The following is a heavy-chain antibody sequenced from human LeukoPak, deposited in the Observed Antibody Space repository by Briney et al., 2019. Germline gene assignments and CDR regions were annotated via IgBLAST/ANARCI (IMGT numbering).Heavy chain of an antibody. CDR2: ISYDGSNK. Sequence: GRSLRLSCAASGFTFSSCAMHWVRQDPGKGLEWVAVISYDGSNKYYADSVKGRFTISRDNSKNTLYLQMNSLRAEDTAVYYCARDFPPYYDFWSGYYDYWGQGTLVTVSS. CDR3: ARDFPPYYDFWSGYYDY. V-gene: IGHV3-30*04. D-gene: IGHD3-3*01. CDR1: GFTFSSCA. J-gene: IGHJ4*02.